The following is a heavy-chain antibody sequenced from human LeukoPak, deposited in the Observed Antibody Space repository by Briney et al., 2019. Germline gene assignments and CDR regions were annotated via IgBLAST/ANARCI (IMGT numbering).Heavy chain of an antibody. D-gene: IGHD3-10*01. CDR3: ARRFGQLLYPLDY. CDR2: ISSSSSTI. Sequence: GGSLRLSCAASGFTFSSYSMNWVRQAPGKGLEWVSFISSSSSTIYYADSVKGRFTISRDNAKNSLYLQMNSLRAEDTAVYYCARRFGQLLYPLDYWGQGTLLTVSS. CDR1: GFTFSSYS. V-gene: IGHV3-48*04. J-gene: IGHJ4*02.